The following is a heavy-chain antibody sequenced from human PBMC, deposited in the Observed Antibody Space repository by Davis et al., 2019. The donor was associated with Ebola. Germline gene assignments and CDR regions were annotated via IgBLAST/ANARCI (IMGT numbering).Heavy chain of an antibody. V-gene: IGHV1-24*01. CDR3: SIGGTTGGFDY. CDR1: GYTFTGYY. D-gene: IGHD1-14*01. J-gene: IGHJ4*02. Sequence: ASVTVSCKASGYTFTGYYMRWVRQAPGRGLEWMGAFDPEDGEAIYARKFQGRITMTEDTSTDTAYMELSSLRSEDTAVYYCSIGGTTGGFDYWGQGTLVTVSS. CDR2: FDPEDGEA.